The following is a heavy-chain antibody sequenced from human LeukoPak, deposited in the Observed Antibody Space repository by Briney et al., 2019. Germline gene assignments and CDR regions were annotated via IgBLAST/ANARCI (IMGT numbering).Heavy chain of an antibody. V-gene: IGHV4-39*01. J-gene: IGHJ4*02. CDR3: ARQGITLIRGVKQYYFDY. D-gene: IGHD3-10*01. Sequence: SETLSLTCTVSGGSISSSSHFGGWIRQPPGKGLEWIGAVFHSGITSYNPSLRSRVTISVDTSKNQFSLTLTSVTAADTAVYYCARQGITLIRGVKQYYFDYWGPGALVTVSS. CDR2: VFHSGIT. CDR1: GGSISSSSHF.